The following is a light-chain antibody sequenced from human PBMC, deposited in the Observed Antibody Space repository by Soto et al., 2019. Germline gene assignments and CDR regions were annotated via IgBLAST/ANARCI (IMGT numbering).Light chain of an antibody. J-gene: IGKJ1*01. CDR1: QSIRST. CDR3: QEYNNYPWT. V-gene: IGKV3-15*01. Sequence: EIVLTQSPATLSLSPGERATLSCRASQSIRSTLAWFQQKPGQAPRLLIYDASKRATGIPARFSGSGSGTEFTLTIRSLQPEDFATYFCQEYNNYPWTFGQGTKVDIK. CDR2: DAS.